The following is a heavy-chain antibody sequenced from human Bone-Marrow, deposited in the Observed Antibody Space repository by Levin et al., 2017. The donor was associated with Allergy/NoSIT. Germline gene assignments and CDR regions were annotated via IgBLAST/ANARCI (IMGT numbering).Heavy chain of an antibody. J-gene: IGHJ4*02. CDR2: ISYDGSNK. V-gene: IGHV3-30*18. Sequence: GGSLRLSCAASGFTFSSYGMHWVRQAPGKGLEWVAVISYDGSNKYYADSVKGRFTISRDNSKNTLYLQMNSLRAEDTAVYYCAKDIETTFHYWGQGTLVTVSS. CDR3: AKDIETTFHY. D-gene: IGHD1-7*01. CDR1: GFTFSSYG.